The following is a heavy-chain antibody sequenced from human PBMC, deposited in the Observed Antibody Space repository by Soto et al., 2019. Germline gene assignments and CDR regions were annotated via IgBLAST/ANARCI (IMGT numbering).Heavy chain of an antibody. CDR2: TSNSGST. D-gene: IGHD2-2*01. V-gene: IGHV4-31*03. J-gene: IGHJ4*02. Sequence: QVQLQESGPGLVKPSQTLSLTCTVSGGSITSSGYYWSWIRQHPGEGLEWIGFTSNSGSTSSNQSLKSRVTISVDTSSNQFSLNLKSVTAADTAVYYCARGGGSTKVDYWGQGTLVTVSP. CDR1: GGSITSSGYY. CDR3: ARGGGSTKVDY.